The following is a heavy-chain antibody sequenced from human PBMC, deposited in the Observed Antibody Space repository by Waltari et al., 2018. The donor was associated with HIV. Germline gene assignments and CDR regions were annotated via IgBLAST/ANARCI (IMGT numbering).Heavy chain of an antibody. CDR3: ASLNRGYCSGGSCSTYYFDY. V-gene: IGHV4-31*03. D-gene: IGHD2-15*01. J-gene: IGHJ4*02. CDR2: IYYSGST. CDR1: GGSISSGDYY. Sequence: QVQLQESGPGLVKPSQTLSLTCTVSGGSISSGDYYWSWTRQPPGKGREWIGYIYYSGSTYYNPSLKSRLSISVDTSKNQFSLKLSSVTAADSAVYYCASLNRGYCSGGSCSTYYFDYWGQGTLVTVSS.